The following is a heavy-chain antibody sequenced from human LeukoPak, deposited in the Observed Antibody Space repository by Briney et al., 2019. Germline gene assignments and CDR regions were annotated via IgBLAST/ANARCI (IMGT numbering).Heavy chain of an antibody. CDR3: ARDWAYGRGWSL. J-gene: IGHJ4*02. Sequence: PSETLSLTCTVSGGSISSSSYYWGWIRQPPGKGLEWIGSIYYSGSTYYNPSLKSRVTISVDTSKNQFSLKLSSVTAADTAVYYCARDWAYGRGWSLWGQGTLVTVSS. V-gene: IGHV4-39*07. D-gene: IGHD6-19*01. CDR1: GGSISSSSYY. CDR2: IYYSGST.